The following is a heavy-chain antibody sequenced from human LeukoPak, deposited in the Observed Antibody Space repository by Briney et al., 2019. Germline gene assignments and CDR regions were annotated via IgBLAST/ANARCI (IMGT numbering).Heavy chain of an antibody. Sequence: GGSLRLSCAASRFTFSTYSMNWVRQAPGKGLEWVSYISSSGSPVYYADSVKGRFTISRGNAKNSLFLQMNSLKPEDTAVYYCAREYSSSSGRSFDYWGQGTLVTVSS. CDR2: ISSSGSPV. CDR1: RFTFSTYS. D-gene: IGHD6-6*01. V-gene: IGHV3-48*01. CDR3: AREYSSSSGRSFDY. J-gene: IGHJ4*02.